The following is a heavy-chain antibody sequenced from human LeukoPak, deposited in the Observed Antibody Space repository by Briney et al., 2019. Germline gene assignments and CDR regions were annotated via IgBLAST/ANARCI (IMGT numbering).Heavy chain of an antibody. V-gene: IGHV3-23*01. CDR3: AKEKRVVGLAEHDAFDI. J-gene: IGHJ3*02. CDR2: LHDSGAST. Sequence: QPGGSLRLSCAASGFTLSNYAMSWVRQAPGKGLEWVSALHDSGASTYYADSVKGRFTVSRDSSKNTLNLQMNSLRAEDTAVYYCAKEKRVVGLAEHDAFDIWGQGTMVTVSS. CDR1: GFTLSNYA.